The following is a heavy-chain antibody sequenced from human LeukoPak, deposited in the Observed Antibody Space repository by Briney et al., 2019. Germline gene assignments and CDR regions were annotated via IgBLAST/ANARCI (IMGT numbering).Heavy chain of an antibody. V-gene: IGHV3-7*03. CDR1: GFTFSSYW. CDR2: IKQDGSEI. Sequence: PGGSLRLSCAASGFTFSSYWMTWVRQAPGKGLEWVANIKQDGSEIYYVDSVKGRFTISRDNAKNSLSLQMNSLRAEDTAVYYCAKAEGITIFGVVPRYYWGQGTLVTVSS. J-gene: IGHJ4*02. D-gene: IGHD3-3*01. CDR3: AKAEGITIFGVVPRYY.